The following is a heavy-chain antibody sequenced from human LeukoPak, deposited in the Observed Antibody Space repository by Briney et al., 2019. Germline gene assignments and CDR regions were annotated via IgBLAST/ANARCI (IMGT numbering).Heavy chain of an antibody. Sequence: SETLSLTCTVSGGSISSYYWSWIRQPAGKGLEWIGRIYTSGSTNYNLSLKSRVTMSVDTPKNQFSLKLSSVTAADTAVYYCARDSIAAAGTGFDPWGQGTLVTVSS. CDR1: GGSISSYY. D-gene: IGHD6-13*01. V-gene: IGHV4-4*07. J-gene: IGHJ5*02. CDR3: ARDSIAAAGTGFDP. CDR2: IYTSGST.